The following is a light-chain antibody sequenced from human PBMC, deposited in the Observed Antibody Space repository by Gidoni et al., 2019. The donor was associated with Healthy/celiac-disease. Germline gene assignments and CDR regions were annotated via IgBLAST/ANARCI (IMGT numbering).Light chain of an antibody. CDR1: QSVSSSY. Sequence: EIVLTQSPGTLSLSPGERATLSCRASQSVSSSYLAWYQQKPGQAPRLLIYGASSRATGIPDRFRGRGSGTDFTLTISRLEPEDFAVYYCQQYGSSPYTFGQGTKLEIK. CDR3: QQYGSSPYT. CDR2: GAS. J-gene: IGKJ2*01. V-gene: IGKV3-20*01.